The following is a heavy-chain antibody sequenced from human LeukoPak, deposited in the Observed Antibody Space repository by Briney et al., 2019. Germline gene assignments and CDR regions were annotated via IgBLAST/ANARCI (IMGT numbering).Heavy chain of an antibody. Sequence: GGALRLSCTASGFSFCEYALSCVPQAPGKGREWVGIIRSIGHGGTTEYAASVKGRLNISRDDSQSIAYLQMSSLTTAHTAVYYCIRDIRYGSGSYYVRSWGQGILVTVLS. CDR1: GFSFCEYA. V-gene: IGHV3-49*04. CDR2: IRSIGHGGTT. CDR3: IRDIRYGSGSYYVRS. D-gene: IGHD3-10*01. J-gene: IGHJ4*02.